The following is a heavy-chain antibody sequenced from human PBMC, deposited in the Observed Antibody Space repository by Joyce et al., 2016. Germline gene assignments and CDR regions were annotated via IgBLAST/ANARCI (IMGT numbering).Heavy chain of an antibody. V-gene: IGHV7-4-1*02. CDR2: INTNTAKP. J-gene: IGHJ4*02. Sequence: QVQVVQSGSELKKPGASVKVSCKASGYTFTDFAINWVRQAPGHGLEWMGWINTNTAKPTCAQGFTGRFVFSLDTSVSTAYLQISSLKAEDTAIYYCTRDGGTTVVETYFDYWGQGTLVTVSS. CDR3: TRDGGTTVVETYFDY. CDR1: GYTFTDFA. D-gene: IGHD4-11*01.